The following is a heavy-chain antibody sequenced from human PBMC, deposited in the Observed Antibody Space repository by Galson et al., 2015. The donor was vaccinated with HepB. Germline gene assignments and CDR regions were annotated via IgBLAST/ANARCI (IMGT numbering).Heavy chain of an antibody. CDR2: IKQDGYEK. CDR1: GFTFNNYW. CDR3: ARAGNGDYVMNNNF. J-gene: IGHJ2*01. V-gene: IGHV3-7*01. D-gene: IGHD4-17*01. Sequence: SLRLSCAVSGFTFNNYWMNWVRQAPGKGLEWVASIKQDGYEKHYVDSVEGRFSISRDNAKNSLYLQMNTLTIEDTAVYYCARAGNGDYVMNNNFWGRGTLVTVSS.